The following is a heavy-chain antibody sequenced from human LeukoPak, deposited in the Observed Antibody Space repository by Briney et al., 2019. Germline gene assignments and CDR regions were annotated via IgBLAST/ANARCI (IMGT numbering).Heavy chain of an antibody. CDR3: ARRSRSIAARPSYFDY. V-gene: IGHV4-59*05. CDR1: GGSISSYY. Sequence: PSETLSLTCSVSGGSISSYYWSWIRQPPGKGLEWIGSIYYSGSTYYNPSLKSRVTISVDTSKNQFSLKLSSVTAADTAVYYCARRSRSIAARPSYFDYWGQGTLVTVSS. J-gene: IGHJ4*02. D-gene: IGHD6-6*01. CDR2: IYYSGST.